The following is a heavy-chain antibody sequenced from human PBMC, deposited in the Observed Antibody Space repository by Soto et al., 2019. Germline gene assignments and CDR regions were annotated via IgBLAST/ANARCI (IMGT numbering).Heavy chain of an antibody. CDR2: IIPIFGTA. D-gene: IGHD3-10*01. CDR1: GGTFSSYA. CDR3: ARGGSPPGFGAFDI. Sequence: ASVKVSCKASGGTFSSYAISWVRQAPGQGLEWMGGIIPIFGTANYAQKFQGRVTITADKSTSTAYMELSSLRSEDTAVYYCARGGSPPGFGAFDIWGQGTMVTVSS. J-gene: IGHJ3*02. V-gene: IGHV1-69*06.